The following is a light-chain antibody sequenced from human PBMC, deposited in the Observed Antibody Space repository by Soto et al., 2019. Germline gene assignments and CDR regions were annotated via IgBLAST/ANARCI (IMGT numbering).Light chain of an antibody. J-gene: IGKJ1*01. V-gene: IGKV1-5*01. Sequence: IQMTQSPSTLSASVGDRVTITCRASQSISSWLAWYQQKPGKAPKLLIYDASSLESGVPSRFSGSGSGTEFTPTISSLQPDDFATYYCQQYNSYPTFGQGTKVDIK. CDR2: DAS. CDR3: QQYNSYPT. CDR1: QSISSW.